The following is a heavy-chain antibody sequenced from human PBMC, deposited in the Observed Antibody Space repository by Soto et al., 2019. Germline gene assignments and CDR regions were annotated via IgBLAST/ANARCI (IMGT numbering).Heavy chain of an antibody. J-gene: IGHJ4*02. CDR2: INPNSGDT. D-gene: IGHD2-15*01. V-gene: IGHV1-2*02. CDR1: GYTFTDYY. CDR3: ARGGRIVVGAKEVDY. Sequence: QVQLVQSGAEVKKPGASVKVSCKASGYTFTDYYMHWVRQAPGQGLDWMGWINPNSGDTYYVQRCQGGVTMTRDTSFSTAYMVLSRLTSDDTAVYYCARGGRIVVGAKEVDYWGQGTPVTVSS.